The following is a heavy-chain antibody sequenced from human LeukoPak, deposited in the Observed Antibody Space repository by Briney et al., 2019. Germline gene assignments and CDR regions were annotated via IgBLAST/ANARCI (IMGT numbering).Heavy chain of an antibody. CDR1: GYTFTSYG. CDR2: INPDSGGT. Sequence: ASVKVSCKASGYTFTSYGISWVRQAPGQGPEWMGWINPDSGGTNYAQKFQGRVTMTRDTSITTAYMELSSLRSDDTAVYYCAGGGSSWYFAFDIWGQGTMVTVSS. J-gene: IGHJ3*02. CDR3: AGGGSSWYFAFDI. V-gene: IGHV1-2*02. D-gene: IGHD6-13*01.